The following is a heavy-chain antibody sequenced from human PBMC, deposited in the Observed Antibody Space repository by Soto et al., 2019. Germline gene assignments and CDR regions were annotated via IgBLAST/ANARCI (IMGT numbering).Heavy chain of an antibody. CDR1: GYTFTGYY. Sequence: GASVKVSCKASGYTFTGYYMHWVRQAPGQGLEWMGWINPNSGGTNYAQKFQGWVTMTRDTSISTAYMELSRLRSDDTAVYYCAREGATTGRAVIRSGMDVWGQGTTVTVSS. CDR3: AREGATTGRAVIRSGMDV. CDR2: INPNSGGT. J-gene: IGHJ6*02. D-gene: IGHD3-10*01. V-gene: IGHV1-2*04.